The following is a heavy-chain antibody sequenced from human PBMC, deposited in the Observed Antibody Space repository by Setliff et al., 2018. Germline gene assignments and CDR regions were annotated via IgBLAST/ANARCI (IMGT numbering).Heavy chain of an antibody. CDR2: NSVY. V-gene: IGHV1-18*01. Sequence: ASVKVSCKTPGFRFTNFGFNWVRQAPGQGLEWMGWNSVYAREFQGRVTMTTDTSTSTAYMELRSLRSDDTALYYCARAPLMVVVPPDAHRFDPWGQGTLVTVSS. J-gene: IGHJ5*02. D-gene: IGHD2-2*01. CDR3: ARAPLMVVVPPDAHRFDP. CDR1: GFRFTNFG.